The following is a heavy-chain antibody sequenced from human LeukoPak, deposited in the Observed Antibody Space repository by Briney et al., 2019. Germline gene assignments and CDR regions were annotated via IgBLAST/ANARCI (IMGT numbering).Heavy chain of an antibody. J-gene: IGHJ5*02. CDR1: GYSFNSHW. CDR2: IYPSDSDT. D-gene: IGHD2-15*01. CDR3: ARDSVGGGGWFDP. V-gene: IGHV5-51*01. Sequence: GESLKXSXKGSGYSFNSHWIGWVRPMPGKGLEWMGIIYPSDSDTRYSPSFQGLVTISADKSISTAYLQWSSLKASDTAMYYCARDSVGGGGWFDPWGQGTLVTVSS.